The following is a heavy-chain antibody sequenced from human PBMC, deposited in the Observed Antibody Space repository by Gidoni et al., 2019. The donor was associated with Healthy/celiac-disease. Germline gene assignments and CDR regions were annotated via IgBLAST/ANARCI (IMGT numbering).Heavy chain of an antibody. CDR2: IKQDGSEK. CDR3: ARDRYFGYGDYDY. D-gene: IGHD4-17*01. CDR1: GFTFSSYW. V-gene: IGHV3-7*01. Sequence: EVQLVESGGDLVQPGGSLRLSCAASGFTFSSYWMSWVRQAPGKGLEWVANIKQDGSEKYYVDSVKGRFTISRDNAKNSLYLQMNSLRAEDTAVYYCARDRYFGYGDYDYWGQGTLVTVSS. J-gene: IGHJ4*02.